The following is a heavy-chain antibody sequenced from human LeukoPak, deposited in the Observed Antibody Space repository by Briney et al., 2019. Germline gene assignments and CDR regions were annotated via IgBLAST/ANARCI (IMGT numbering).Heavy chain of an antibody. Sequence: PGRSLRLSCAASGFTFSSYGMHWVRQAPGKGLEWVSSISSSSSYIYHADSVKGRFTISRDNAKNSLSLQMNSLRVEDTAVYYCTRGSVGAAGLDHFDYWGQGTLVTVSS. CDR3: TRGSVGAAGLDHFDY. V-gene: IGHV3-21*01. D-gene: IGHD1-26*01. J-gene: IGHJ4*02. CDR2: ISSSSSYI. CDR1: GFTFSSYG.